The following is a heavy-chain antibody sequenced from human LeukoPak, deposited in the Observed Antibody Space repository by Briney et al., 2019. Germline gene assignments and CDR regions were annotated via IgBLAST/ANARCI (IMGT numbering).Heavy chain of an antibody. CDR1: GYTFTGYY. Sequence: ASAKVSCKASGYTFTGYYMHWVRQAPGQGLEWMGWINPNSGGTNYAQKFQGRVTMTRDTSISTAYMELSRLRSDDTAVYYCARELATVTTLVFDYWGQGTLVTVSS. D-gene: IGHD4-17*01. CDR2: INPNSGGT. CDR3: ARELATVTTLVFDY. J-gene: IGHJ4*02. V-gene: IGHV1-2*02.